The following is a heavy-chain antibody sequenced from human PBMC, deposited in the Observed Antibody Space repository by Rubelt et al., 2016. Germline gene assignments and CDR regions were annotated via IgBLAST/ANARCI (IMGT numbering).Heavy chain of an antibody. Sequence: QVQLQESGPGLVKPSETLSLTCTVSGYSINNGYYWGWIRRPPGKGLGWIASFFHDGSTKYNPSLKSRVTISKDGSKNQFSLNLSSVTAADTAVYYCARPTGASSASGSFLVWGQGTLVTVSS. D-gene: IGHD3-10*01. CDR1: GYSINNGYY. CDR2: FFHDGST. V-gene: IGHV4-38-2*02. J-gene: IGHJ4*02. CDR3: ARPTGASSASGSFLV.